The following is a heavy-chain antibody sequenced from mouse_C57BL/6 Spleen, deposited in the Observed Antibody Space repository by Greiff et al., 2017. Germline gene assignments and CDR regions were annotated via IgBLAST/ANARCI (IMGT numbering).Heavy chain of an antibody. Sequence: EVHLVESGGGLVQPKGSLKLSCAASGFSFNTYAMNWVRQAPGKGLEWVARIRSKSNNYATYYADSVKDRFTISRDDSESMLYLQMNNLKTEDTAMYYCVRQGRLRDAMDYWGQGTSVTVSS. CDR2: IRSKSNNYAT. CDR1: GFSFNTYA. J-gene: IGHJ4*01. D-gene: IGHD2-2*01. V-gene: IGHV10-1*01. CDR3: VRQGRLRDAMDY.